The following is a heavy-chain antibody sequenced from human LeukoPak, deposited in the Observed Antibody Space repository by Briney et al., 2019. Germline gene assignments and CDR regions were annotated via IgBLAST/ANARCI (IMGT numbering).Heavy chain of an antibody. V-gene: IGHV3-23*01. CDR3: TTRLRNHFDY. CDR2: ISDGSRDT. CDR1: GFTFNAYT. D-gene: IGHD5-12*01. J-gene: IGHJ4*02. Sequence: GGSLRLSCAASGFTFNAYTMSWVRQAPGKGLEWVSTISDGSRDTHYAGSVKGRFTISRDDSQNIVYLQMDSLRAEDTALYYCTTRLRNHFDYWGQGTQVTVSS.